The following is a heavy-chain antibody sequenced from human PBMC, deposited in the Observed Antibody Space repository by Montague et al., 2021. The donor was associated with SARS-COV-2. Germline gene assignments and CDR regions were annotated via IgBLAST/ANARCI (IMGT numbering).Heavy chain of an antibody. J-gene: IGHJ6*02. CDR1: GFTVSRNY. Sequence: SLRLSCAASGFTVSRNYMSWVRQAPGKGLEWVSVIYSGGSTYYADSVXGRFTISRDNSKNTLYLQMNSLRAEDTAVYYCARALTNVLGTTLYYYGMDVWGQGTTVTVSS. CDR3: ARALTNVLGTTLYYYGMDV. CDR2: IYSGGST. V-gene: IGHV3-66*01. D-gene: IGHD3-16*01.